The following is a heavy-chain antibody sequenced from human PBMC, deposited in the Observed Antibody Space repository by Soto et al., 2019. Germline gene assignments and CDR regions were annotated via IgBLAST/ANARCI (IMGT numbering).Heavy chain of an antibody. V-gene: IGHV1-69*06. CDR2: IIPIFGTA. Sequence: GASVKVSCKASGGTFSSYAISWVRQAPGQGLEWMGGIIPIFGTANYAQKFQGRVTITADKSTSTAYMELSSLRSEDTAVYYCARVIQNPYYYYGMDVWGQGTTVTVSS. CDR1: GGTFSSYA. D-gene: IGHD5-18*01. CDR3: ARVIQNPYYYYGMDV. J-gene: IGHJ6*02.